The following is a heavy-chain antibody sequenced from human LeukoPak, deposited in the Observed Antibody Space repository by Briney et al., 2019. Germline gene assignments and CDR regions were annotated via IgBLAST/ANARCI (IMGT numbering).Heavy chain of an antibody. CDR3: TTDRRWRYSFVDY. Sequence: PGGSLRLSCAASGFTFSNSWMSWVRQAPGKGLEWVGRIKSKTDGGTTDYAAPVTGRFTISRDDSKNTLYLQMNSLKTEDTAVYYCTTDRRWRYSFVDYWGQGTLVTVSS. J-gene: IGHJ4*02. CDR2: IKSKTDGGTT. V-gene: IGHV3-15*01. D-gene: IGHD5-18*01. CDR1: GFTFSNSW.